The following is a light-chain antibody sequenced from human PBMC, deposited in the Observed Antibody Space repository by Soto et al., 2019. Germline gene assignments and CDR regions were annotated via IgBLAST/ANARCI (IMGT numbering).Light chain of an antibody. Sequence: EIVMTQSPATLSVSPGERATVSCRTSQSVNRNLAWYQQKPGQVPRLVIYGPSTRAIGIPYRFSGSGSGTDFTLTISSLQSEDFAVYYCHQYHEWPMTFGQGTRLEI. CDR1: QSVNRN. CDR2: GPS. V-gene: IGKV3-15*01. J-gene: IGKJ5*01. CDR3: HQYHEWPMT.